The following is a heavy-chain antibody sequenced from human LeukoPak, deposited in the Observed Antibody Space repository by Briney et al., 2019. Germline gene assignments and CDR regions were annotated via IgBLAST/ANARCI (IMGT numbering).Heavy chain of an antibody. CDR3: ARAGSGWSFDY. CDR2: VSHSGNT. CDR1: GGSVSTYY. V-gene: IGHV4-59*02. J-gene: IGHJ4*02. Sequence: SETLSLTCTVSGGSVSTYYWSWIRQPPGKELEWIGYVSHSGNTNCNPSLKSRLTMSLDTSKNHFSLRLSSVNAADTAVYYCARAGSGWSFDYWDQGSLVTVSS. D-gene: IGHD6-19*01.